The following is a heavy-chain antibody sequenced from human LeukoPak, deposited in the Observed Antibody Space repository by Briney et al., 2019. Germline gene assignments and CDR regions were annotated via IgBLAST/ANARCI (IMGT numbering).Heavy chain of an antibody. D-gene: IGHD2-2*01. V-gene: IGHV3-23*01. CDR2: ISGSGGST. CDR3: AKDNRYCSSTSCYDDAFDI. Sequence: AGGSLRLSCAASGFTFSSYAMSWVRQAPGKGLEWVSAISGSGGSTYYADSVKGRFTISRDNSKNTPYLQMNSLRAEDTAVYYCAKDNRYCSSTSCYDDAFDIWGQGTMVTVSS. J-gene: IGHJ3*02. CDR1: GFTFSSYA.